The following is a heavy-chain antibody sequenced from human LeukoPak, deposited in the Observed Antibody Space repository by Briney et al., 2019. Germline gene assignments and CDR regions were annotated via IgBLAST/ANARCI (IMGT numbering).Heavy chain of an antibody. D-gene: IGHD2-2*01. CDR3: ARDDIVVVPAASYFDY. Sequence: GGSLRLSCAASGFTFSSYAMSWVRQAPGKGLEWVSAISDSGGSTYYADSVKGRFTISRDNAKNSLYLQMNSLRAEDTAVYYCARDDIVVVPAASYFDYWGQGTLVTVSS. V-gene: IGHV3-23*01. J-gene: IGHJ4*02. CDR2: ISDSGGST. CDR1: GFTFSSYA.